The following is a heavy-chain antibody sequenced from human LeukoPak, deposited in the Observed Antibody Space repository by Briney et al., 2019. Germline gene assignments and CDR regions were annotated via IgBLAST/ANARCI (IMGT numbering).Heavy chain of an antibody. Sequence: ASVKVSCKASGGTFSSYAISWVRQAPGQGLEWMGGIIPIFGTANYAQKFQGRVTITADESTSTAYMELSSLRSEDTAVYYCARDSDSVVIILDYYYYYGMDVWGQETTVTVSS. J-gene: IGHJ6*02. CDR3: ARDSDSVVIILDYYYYYGMDV. D-gene: IGHD3-3*01. V-gene: IGHV1-69*01. CDR2: IIPIFGTA. CDR1: GGTFSSYA.